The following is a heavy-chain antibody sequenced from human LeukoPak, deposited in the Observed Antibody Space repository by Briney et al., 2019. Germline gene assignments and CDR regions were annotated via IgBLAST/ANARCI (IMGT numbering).Heavy chain of an antibody. CDR2: IYPGDSDT. V-gene: IGHV5-51*01. D-gene: IGHD6-13*01. J-gene: IGHJ5*02. CDR1: GYSFTSYW. CDR3: ARAIAAAGHNWFDP. Sequence: VESLKISCKGSGYSFTSYWIGWVRQLPGKGLEWMGVIYPGDSDTRYSPSFQGQVTISADKSISTAYLQWSSLKASDTAMYYCARAIAAAGHNWFDPWGQGTLVTVSS.